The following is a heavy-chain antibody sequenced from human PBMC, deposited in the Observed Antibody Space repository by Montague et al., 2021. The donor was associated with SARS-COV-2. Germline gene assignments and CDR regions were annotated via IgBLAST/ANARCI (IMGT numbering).Heavy chain of an antibody. CDR3: ARGMIRGVTTPFEY. D-gene: IGHD3-10*01. Sequence: SGTTYYNPSLQSRGAISVDTSKNHLSLRLSSMTAADTAVYFCARGMIRGVTTPFEYWGQGSKVTVSS. J-gene: IGHJ4*02. V-gene: IGHV4-39*02. CDR2: SGTT.